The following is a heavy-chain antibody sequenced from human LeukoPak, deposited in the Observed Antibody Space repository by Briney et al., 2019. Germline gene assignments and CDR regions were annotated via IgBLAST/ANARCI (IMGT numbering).Heavy chain of an antibody. J-gene: IGHJ5*02. CDR1: GFTFSDYY. V-gene: IGHV3-11*03. CDR2: ISSSSSYT. Sequence: GGSLRLSCAASGFTFSDYYMSWIRQAPGKGLEWVSYISSSSSYTNYADSVKGRFTISRDNAKNSLYLQMSSLRADDTAVHYCARREGAAAENWFDPWGQGTLVTVSS. CDR3: ARREGAAAENWFDP. D-gene: IGHD6-13*01.